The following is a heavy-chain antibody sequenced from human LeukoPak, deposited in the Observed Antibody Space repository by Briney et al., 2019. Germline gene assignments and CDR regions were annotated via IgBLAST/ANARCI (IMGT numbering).Heavy chain of an antibody. D-gene: IGHD1-7*01. CDR3: ARDLERELTWVY. V-gene: IGHV4-59*01. Sequence: SETLSLTCTVSGGSFSSYYWSWIRQPPGKGLEWIGYIYYGGRTNYNPSLKSRVTISVDTSKNQFSLKLSSVTAADTAVYYCARDLERELTWVYWGQGTLVTVSS. CDR1: GGSFSSYY. CDR2: IYYGGRT. J-gene: IGHJ4*02.